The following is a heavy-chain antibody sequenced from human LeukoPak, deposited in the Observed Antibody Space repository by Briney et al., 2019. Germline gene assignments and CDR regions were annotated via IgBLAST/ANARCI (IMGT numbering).Heavy chain of an antibody. Sequence: SVKVSCRASGGTFSSYAISWVRQAPGQGLEWMGGIIPIFGTANYAQKFQGRVTITADKSTSTAYMELSSLRSEDTAVYYCARDWAPYYYGSGSYYTNNWFDPWGQGTLVTVSS. J-gene: IGHJ5*02. CDR2: IIPIFGTA. D-gene: IGHD3-10*01. CDR3: ARDWAPYYYGSGSYYTNNWFDP. CDR1: GGTFSSYA. V-gene: IGHV1-69*06.